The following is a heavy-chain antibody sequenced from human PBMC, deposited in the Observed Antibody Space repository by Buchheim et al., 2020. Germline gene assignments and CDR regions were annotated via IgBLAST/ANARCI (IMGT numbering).Heavy chain of an antibody. J-gene: IGHJ6*03. CDR1: GYSFTSYW. CDR2: IYPGDSDT. D-gene: IGHD4-17*01. V-gene: IGHV5-51*01. Sequence: EVQLVQSGAEVKKPGESLKISCKGSGYSFTSYWIGWVRQMPGKGLEWMGIIYPGDSDTRYSPSFQGQVTISADKSISTAHPQWSSLKASDTAMYYCARHRKVTTVYYYYYYMDVWGKGTT. CDR3: ARHRKVTTVYYYYYYMDV.